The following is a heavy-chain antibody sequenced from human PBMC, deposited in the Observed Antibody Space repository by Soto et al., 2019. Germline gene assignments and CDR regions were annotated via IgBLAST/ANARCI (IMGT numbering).Heavy chain of an antibody. CDR3: ARSIGYCSGGSCYDY. CDR1: GYTFTGYY. D-gene: IGHD2-15*01. J-gene: IGHJ4*02. Sequence: ASVKVSCKASGYTFTGYYMHWVRQAPGQGLEWMGRINPNSGGTNYAQKFQGWVTMTRDTSISTAYMELSRLRSDDTAVYYCARSIGYCSGGSCYDYWGQGSLATVSS. V-gene: IGHV1-2*04. CDR2: INPNSGGT.